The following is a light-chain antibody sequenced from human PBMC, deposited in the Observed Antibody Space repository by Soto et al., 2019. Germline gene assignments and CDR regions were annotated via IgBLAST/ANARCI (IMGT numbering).Light chain of an antibody. Sequence: QSVLTQPASVSGSPGQSITISCTGTSSDVGGYTYVSWYQHHPGKAPKLMIYEVSNRPSGVSNRFSGSKSGNTASPTISGLQAEDEADYYCSSYTSSSTDVFGTGTKVNVL. CDR1: SSDVGGYTY. J-gene: IGLJ1*01. V-gene: IGLV2-14*01. CDR3: SSYTSSSTDV. CDR2: EVS.